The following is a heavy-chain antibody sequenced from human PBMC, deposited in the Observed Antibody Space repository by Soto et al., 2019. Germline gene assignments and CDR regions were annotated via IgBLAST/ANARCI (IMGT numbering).Heavy chain of an antibody. V-gene: IGHV3-30*18. J-gene: IGHJ4*02. CDR2: ISYDGSNK. D-gene: IGHD1-26*01. CDR1: GFTFSSYA. CDR3: AKTVRYSGSYLDY. Sequence: QVQAVESGGGVVQPGRSLRLSCVVSGFTFSSYAMHWVRQAPGKGLEWVAVISYDGSNKYYADSVKGRFTISRDNSKNTLYLQMNSLRSEDTAVYYCAKTVRYSGSYLDYWGQGTLVTVSS.